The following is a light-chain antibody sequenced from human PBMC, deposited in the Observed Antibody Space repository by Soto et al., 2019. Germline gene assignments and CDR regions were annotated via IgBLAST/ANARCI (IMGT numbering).Light chain of an antibody. V-gene: IGKV3-20*01. Sequence: EIVLTQSPGTLSLSPGERATLSCRASQNVRNSYLAWYQQKPGQAPRLLIYGASSRATGIPDRFSGSESGTDFTLTISSLEPDDFAVYYCHQYAASQSTFGQGTKLDIK. CDR1: QNVRNSY. CDR2: GAS. J-gene: IGKJ2*01. CDR3: HQYAASQST.